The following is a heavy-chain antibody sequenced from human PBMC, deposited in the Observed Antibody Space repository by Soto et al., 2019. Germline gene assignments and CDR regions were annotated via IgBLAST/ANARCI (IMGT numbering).Heavy chain of an antibody. V-gene: IGHV4-39*01. CDR2: INYSGST. CDR3: ARSVAVAGHHNWFDP. CDR1: GDSIHSNIYY. Sequence: PSETLSLTCTVSGDSIHSNIYYWAWIRQPPGKGLEWIGTINYSGSTYYNPSVQSRVTMSVDTSRNQFSLNLVSASAADTAVYYCARSVAVAGHHNWFDPWGQGTLVTVSS. J-gene: IGHJ5*02. D-gene: IGHD6-19*01.